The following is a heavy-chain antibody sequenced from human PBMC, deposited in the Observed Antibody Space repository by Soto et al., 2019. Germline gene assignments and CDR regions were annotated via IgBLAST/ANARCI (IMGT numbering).Heavy chain of an antibody. V-gene: IGHV1-18*01. J-gene: IGHJ4*02. D-gene: IGHD4-17*01. Sequence: QVQLVESGAEVKKPGASVKVSCKASGYTFTSYGISWVRQAPGQGLEWMGWISAYNGNTNYAQKLQGRVTMTQDTSTSTDYMELRRLRSDDPAVYYCDRDAAVRLFDYWGQGTLVTGSS. CDR1: GYTFTSYG. CDR2: ISAYNGNT. CDR3: DRDAAVRLFDY.